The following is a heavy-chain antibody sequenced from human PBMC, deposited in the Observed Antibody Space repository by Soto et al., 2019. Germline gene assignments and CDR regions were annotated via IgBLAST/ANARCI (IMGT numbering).Heavy chain of an antibody. CDR2: IYHSGST. CDR3: ARRHSSSWYGLDY. CDR1: GYSISSGYY. V-gene: IGHV4-38-2*01. J-gene: IGHJ4*02. D-gene: IGHD6-13*01. Sequence: SETLSLTCAVSGYSISSGYYCGWIRQPPGKGLEWIGSIYHSGSTYYNPSLKSRVSISVDTSKNQFSLRLSSVTAADTAMYYCARRHSSSWYGLDYWGQGTLVTVSS.